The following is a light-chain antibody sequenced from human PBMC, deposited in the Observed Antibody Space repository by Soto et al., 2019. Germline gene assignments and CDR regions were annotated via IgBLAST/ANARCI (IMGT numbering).Light chain of an antibody. Sequence: QSVLTQPRSVSGSPGQSVTISCTGTSSDVGGYNYVSWYQQHPGKAPKLMIYDVSKRPSGVPDRFSGSKSGNTASLTISGLQAEDEADYYCCSYAGSDTPVVFGGGTK. J-gene: IGLJ2*01. V-gene: IGLV2-11*01. CDR2: DVS. CDR1: SSDVGGYNY. CDR3: CSYAGSDTPVV.